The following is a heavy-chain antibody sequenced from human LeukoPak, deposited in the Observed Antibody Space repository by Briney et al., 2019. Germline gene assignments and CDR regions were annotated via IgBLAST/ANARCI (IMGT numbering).Heavy chain of an antibody. CDR3: AKGATSGWLLYWFDP. J-gene: IGHJ5*02. V-gene: IGHV3-53*01. D-gene: IGHD6-19*01. CDR2: IYSGDST. Sequence: PGGSLRLSCAASGFTVSSNYMSWVRQAPGKGLEWVSVIYSGDSTYYADSVKGRFTISRDNSKNTLYLQMNSLRAEDTAVYYCAKGATSGWLLYWFDPWGQGTLVTVSS. CDR1: GFTVSSNY.